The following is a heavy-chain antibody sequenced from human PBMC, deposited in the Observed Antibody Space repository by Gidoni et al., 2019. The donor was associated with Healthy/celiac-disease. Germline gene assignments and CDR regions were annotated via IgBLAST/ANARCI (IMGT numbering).Heavy chain of an antibody. CDR1: GFTFSSYS. CDR2: ISSSSSYI. Sequence: EVQLVESGGGLVKPGGSLRLVCAASGFTFSSYSMNWVRQAPGKGLEWVSSISSSSSYIYYADSVKGRFTISRDNAKNSLYLQMNSLRAEDTAVYYCARDPASVVVRNSGVFGSNYWGQGTLVTVSS. D-gene: IGHD2-15*01. J-gene: IGHJ4*02. V-gene: IGHV3-21*01. CDR3: ARDPASVVVRNSGVFGSNY.